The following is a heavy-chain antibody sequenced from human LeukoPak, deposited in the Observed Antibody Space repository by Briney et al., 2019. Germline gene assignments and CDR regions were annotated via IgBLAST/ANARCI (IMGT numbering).Heavy chain of an antibody. CDR1: GGSFSGYY. CDR2: INHSGST. CDR3: ARDALYSGSPRAFDI. Sequence: SETLSLTCAVYGGSFSGYYWSWIRQPPGKGLEGIGEINHSGSTNYNPSLKSRVTISVDTSKNQFSLKLSSVTAADTAVYYCARDALYSGSPRAFDIWGQGTMVTVSS. J-gene: IGHJ3*02. V-gene: IGHV4-34*01. D-gene: IGHD1-26*01.